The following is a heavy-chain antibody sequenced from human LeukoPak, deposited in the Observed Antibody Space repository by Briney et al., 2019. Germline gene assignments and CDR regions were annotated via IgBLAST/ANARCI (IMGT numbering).Heavy chain of an antibody. CDR3: AREGCHPTGMVHSGMDV. CDR1: GGTFSIYA. Sequence: SVKLSCTASGGTFSIYAISWVRQAPGQGLEWMGGIIPIVGTPNYEQKCQGSLTIPANESTRTAYMELSSLRSEDTAVYYGAREGCHPTGMVHSGMDVWGQGTTVTVSS. J-gene: IGHJ6*02. V-gene: IGHV1-69*13. CDR2: IIPIVGTP. D-gene: IGHD5-18*01.